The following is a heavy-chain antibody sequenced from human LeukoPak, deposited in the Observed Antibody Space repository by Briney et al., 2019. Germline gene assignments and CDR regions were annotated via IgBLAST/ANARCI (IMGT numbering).Heavy chain of an antibody. J-gene: IGHJ4*02. V-gene: IGHV3-30*03. D-gene: IGHD5-24*01. Sequence: GGSLRLSCAASGFTFRTYSIHWVRQAPGKGLEWVTVVSADGRTRLYSDSVKGRFTISRDKSLNTLHLQMNSLKTEDTAVYYCAREFGHNRWYFDYWGQGALVTVSS. CDR3: AREFGHNRWYFDY. CDR2: VSADGRTR. CDR1: GFTFRTYS.